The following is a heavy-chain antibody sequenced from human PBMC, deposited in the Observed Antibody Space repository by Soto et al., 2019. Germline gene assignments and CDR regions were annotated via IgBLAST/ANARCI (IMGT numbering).Heavy chain of an antibody. CDR2: IIPIFGTA. CDR1: GGTFSSYT. Sequence: QVQLVQSGAEVKKPGSSVTVSCKASGGTFSSYTISWVRQAPGQGLEWMGGIIPIFGTANYAQKFQGRVTITADESTGTAYMELSSLRSEDTAVYYCARGNHRWLQLWYFDLWGRGSLDTVSS. D-gene: IGHD5-12*01. CDR3: ARGNHRWLQLWYFDL. J-gene: IGHJ2*01. V-gene: IGHV1-69*12.